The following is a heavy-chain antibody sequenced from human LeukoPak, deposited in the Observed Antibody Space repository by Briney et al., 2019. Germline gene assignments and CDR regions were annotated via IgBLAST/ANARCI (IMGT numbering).Heavy chain of an antibody. J-gene: IGHJ3*02. Sequence: GRSLWLSCAASGFTFSSYAMHWVRQAPGNGLEWVAVISYDRSNKYYADSVKGRFTISRDNSKNTLYLQMNSLRAEDTAVYYCARVTKDKAFDIWGQGTLVTVSS. CDR2: ISYDRSNK. D-gene: IGHD2-15*01. CDR1: GFTFSSYA. V-gene: IGHV3-30*04. CDR3: ARVTKDKAFDI.